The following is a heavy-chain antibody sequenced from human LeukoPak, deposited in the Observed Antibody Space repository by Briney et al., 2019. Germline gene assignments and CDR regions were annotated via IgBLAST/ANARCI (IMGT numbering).Heavy chain of an antibody. CDR2: LVWDDDK. Sequence: SGPTLVNPTQTLTLTCTFSGFSLRTSGMRVRWIRQPPAKALEWLAPLVWDDDKFYSTSLKTRLTISKDTSKTQVVLTMTNMDPVDTATYYCARTNYDFWSGYYAYFDYWGQGTLVTVSP. J-gene: IGHJ4*02. D-gene: IGHD3-3*01. CDR1: GFSLRTSGMR. V-gene: IGHV2-70*04. CDR3: ARTNYDFWSGYYAYFDY.